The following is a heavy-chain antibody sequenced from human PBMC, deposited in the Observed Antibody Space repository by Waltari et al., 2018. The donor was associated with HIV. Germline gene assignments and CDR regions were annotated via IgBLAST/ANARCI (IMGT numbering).Heavy chain of an antibody. CDR1: GFTFSSFG. J-gene: IGHJ4*02. CDR3: ASPFYSDSTTYYYGLDY. D-gene: IGHD3-22*01. V-gene: IGHV3-30-3*01. Sequence: QVQLVESGGGVVQPGRSRRLPCAAAGFTFSSFGMPVVRQAPGKGLEWVAVISNDGSSKYYADSVKGRFTISIDNSKNTLYLHMNSLRAEDTAVYYCASPFYSDSTTYYYGLDYWGQGTLVTVSS. CDR2: ISNDGSSK.